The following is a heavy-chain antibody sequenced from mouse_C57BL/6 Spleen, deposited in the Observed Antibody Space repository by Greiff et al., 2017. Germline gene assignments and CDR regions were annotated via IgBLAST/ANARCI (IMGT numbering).Heavy chain of an antibody. CDR1: GYAFSSSW. V-gene: IGHV1-82*01. D-gene: IGHD2-3*01. CDR3: ASYDGYYWFAY. J-gene: IGHJ3*01. Sequence: VQLVESGPELVKPGASVKISCKASGYAFSSSWMNWVKQRPGKGLEWIGRIYPGDGDTNYNGKFKGKATLTADKSSSTAYMQLSSLTSEDSAVYFCASYDGYYWFAYWGQGTLVTVSA. CDR2: IYPGDGDT.